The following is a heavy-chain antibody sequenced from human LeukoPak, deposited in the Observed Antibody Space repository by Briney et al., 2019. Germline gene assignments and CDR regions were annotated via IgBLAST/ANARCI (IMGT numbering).Heavy chain of an antibody. Sequence: ASVKVSCKASGYTFTSYGISWVRQAPGQGLEWMGWISAYNGNTNYAQKLQGRVTMTTDTSTSTAYMELRSLRSDDTAVYYCARRRSMVRGHNWFDPWGQGTLVTVSS. CDR2: ISAYNGNT. V-gene: IGHV1-18*01. CDR3: ARRRSMVRGHNWFDP. CDR1: GYTFTSYG. D-gene: IGHD3-10*01. J-gene: IGHJ5*02.